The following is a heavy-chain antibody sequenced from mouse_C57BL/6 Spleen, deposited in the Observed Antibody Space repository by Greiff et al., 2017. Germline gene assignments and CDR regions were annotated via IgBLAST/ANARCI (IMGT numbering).Heavy chain of an antibody. CDR1: GYAFSSSW. CDR3: ARWDYGSSLFAY. D-gene: IGHD1-1*01. Sequence: QVQLKESGPELVKPGASVKISCKASGYAFSSSWMNWVKQRPGKGLEWIGRIYPGDGDTNYNGTFKGKATLTADKSSSTAYMQLSSLTSEDSAVYFCARWDYGSSLFAYWGQGTLVTVSA. V-gene: IGHV1-82*01. CDR2: IYPGDGDT. J-gene: IGHJ3*01.